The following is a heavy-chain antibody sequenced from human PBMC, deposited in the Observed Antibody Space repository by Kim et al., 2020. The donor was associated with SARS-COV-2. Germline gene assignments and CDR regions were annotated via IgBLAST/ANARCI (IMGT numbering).Heavy chain of an antibody. J-gene: IGHJ6*02. D-gene: IGHD3-3*01. CDR1: GGTFSSYA. Sequence: SVKVSCKASGGTFSSYAISWVRQAPGQGLEWMGGIIPIVGTANYAQKFQGRVTITADASTSTAYMELSSLRSEDTAVYYCARAHYDFWNYYGMDVWGQGTTVTVSS. V-gene: IGHV1-69*13. CDR3: ARAHYDFWNYYGMDV. CDR2: IIPIVGTA.